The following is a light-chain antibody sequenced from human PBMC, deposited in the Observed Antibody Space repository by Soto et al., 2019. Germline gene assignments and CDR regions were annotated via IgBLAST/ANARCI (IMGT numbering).Light chain of an antibody. CDR3: QQYGGSPIT. J-gene: IGKJ5*01. Sequence: EIVLTQSPGTLSLSPGERATLSCRASQSVTINYLAWYQQKPGQAPRLLIYGASTRATGIPDRFTGSGSGTDFTLTISRLEPEDFALYYCQQYGGSPITFGQGTRLEIK. CDR2: GAS. V-gene: IGKV3-20*01. CDR1: QSVTINY.